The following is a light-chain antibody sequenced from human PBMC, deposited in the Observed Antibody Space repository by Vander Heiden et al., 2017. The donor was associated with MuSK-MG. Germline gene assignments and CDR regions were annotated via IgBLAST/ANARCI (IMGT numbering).Light chain of an antibody. V-gene: IGKV1-9*01. CDR3: QQVNYLRNT. CDR2: HAS. Sequence: DVQLTQSPSFLSASVGDRITITCRASQGINSYLAWYQQKPWKAPKLLIYHASNLQSGVPPRFSGSGSGTEFTLTISSLQAEDFATYYCQQVNYLRNTFGRGTKVEIK. J-gene: IGKJ4*01. CDR1: QGINSY.